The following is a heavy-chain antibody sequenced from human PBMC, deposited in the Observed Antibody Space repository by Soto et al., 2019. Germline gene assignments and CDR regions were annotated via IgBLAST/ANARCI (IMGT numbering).Heavy chain of an antibody. CDR3: LFFQAEDGIRDSVPVSAFLLNRSSDL. D-gene: IGHD3-9*01. CDR2: ISGSGGST. V-gene: IGHV3-23*01. J-gene: IGHJ2*01. Sequence: KGLEWVSAISGSGGSTYYPDSVKGRFTNSRDNTKITLYLQMNSLRAEDTAVYYCLFFQAEDGIRDSVPVSAFLLNRSSDL.